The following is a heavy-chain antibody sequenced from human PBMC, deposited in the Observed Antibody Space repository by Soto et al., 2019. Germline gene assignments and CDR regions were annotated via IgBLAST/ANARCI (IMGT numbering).Heavy chain of an antibody. V-gene: IGHV3-48*03. Sequence: LRLSCAGSGFIFSAFEMNWFRQAPGKGLEWISYISSGGETIRYADAVKGRFTISRDNAKNALYLQINSLKSEDTAIYHCARQGTPYNWFDPWGQGTLVTVSS. J-gene: IGHJ5*02. CDR2: ISSGGETI. CDR3: ARQGTPYNWFDP. D-gene: IGHD3-10*01. CDR1: GFIFSAFE.